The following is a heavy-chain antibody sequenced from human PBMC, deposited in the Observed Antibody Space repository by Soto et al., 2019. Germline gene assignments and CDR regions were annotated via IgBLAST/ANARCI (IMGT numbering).Heavy chain of an antibody. V-gene: IGHV1-3*01. J-gene: IGHJ4*02. D-gene: IGHD2-15*01. CDR2: INAGNGNT. Sequence: QVQLVQSGAEVKKPGASVKVSCKASGYTFTSYAMHWVRQAPGQRLEWMGWINAGNGNTKYSQKFQGRVTITRDTSASTAYMELSSLRSEDIAVYYCARGPGGPDGPGDYWGQGTLVTVSS. CDR3: ARGPGGPDGPGDY. CDR1: GYTFTSYA.